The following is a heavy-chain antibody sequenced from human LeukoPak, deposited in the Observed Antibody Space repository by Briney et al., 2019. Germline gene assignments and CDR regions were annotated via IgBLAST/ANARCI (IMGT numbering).Heavy chain of an antibody. D-gene: IGHD6-19*01. V-gene: IGHV4-39*07. CDR2: IYYSGST. Sequence: SETLSLTCTVSGGSISSSIYYWGWIRQSPGKGLEWIGSIYYSGSTYYNPSLKSRVTLSVDTSKNQFSLKLSSVTAADTAVYYCARDLRGYSSGWEGGDYWGQGTLVTVSS. CDR3: ARDLRGYSSGWEGGDY. CDR1: GGSISSSIYY. J-gene: IGHJ4*02.